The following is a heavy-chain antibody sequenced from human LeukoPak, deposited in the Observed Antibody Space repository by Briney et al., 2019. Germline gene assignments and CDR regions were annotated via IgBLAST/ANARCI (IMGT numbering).Heavy chain of an antibody. D-gene: IGHD6-19*01. CDR1: GYTFTGYY. CDR3: ARGEAVAPRRRHPNDY. J-gene: IGHJ4*02. V-gene: IGHV1-2*06. CDR2: INPNSGGT. Sequence: ASVKVSCKASGYTFTGYYMHWVRQAPGQGLEWMGRINPNSGGTNYAQKFQGRVTMTRDTSISTAYMELSRLRSDDTAVYYCARGEAVAPRRRHPNDYWGQGTLVTVSS.